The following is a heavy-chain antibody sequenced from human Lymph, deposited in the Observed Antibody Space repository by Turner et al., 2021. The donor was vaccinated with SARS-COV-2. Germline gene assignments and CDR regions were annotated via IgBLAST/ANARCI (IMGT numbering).Heavy chain of an antibody. CDR1: GFTFSYSW. V-gene: IGHV3-7*01. J-gene: IGHJ4*02. D-gene: IGHD1-26*01. Sequence: EVPLVESGGGLVQPGGSLRLSCAASGFTFSYSWMSWVRQAPGKGLEWVANIKQDGSEKYYVDSVKGRFTISRDNAKNSLFLQMNSLRAEDTAVYYWARMGSSSWYFDYWGQGTLVTVSS. CDR2: IKQDGSEK. CDR3: ARMGSSSWYFDY.